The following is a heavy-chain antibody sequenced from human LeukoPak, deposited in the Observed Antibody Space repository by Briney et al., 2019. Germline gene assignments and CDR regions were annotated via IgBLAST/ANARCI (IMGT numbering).Heavy chain of an antibody. V-gene: IGHV4-31*03. CDR2: IYYSGST. CDR1: GGSISSGGYY. D-gene: IGHD2-2*02. CDR3: ARDRWCSSTSCYTGIRPLPGSWFDP. J-gene: IGHJ5*02. Sequence: SETLSLTCTVSGGSISSGGYYWSWIRQHPGKGLEWIGYIYYSGSTYYNPSLKSRVTISVDTSKNQFSLKLSSVTAADTAVYYCARDRWCSSTSCYTGIRPLPGSWFDPWGQGTLVTVSS.